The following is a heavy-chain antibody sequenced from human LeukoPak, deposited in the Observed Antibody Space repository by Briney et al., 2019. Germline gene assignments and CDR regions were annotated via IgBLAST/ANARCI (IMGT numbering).Heavy chain of an antibody. J-gene: IGHJ4*02. V-gene: IGHV3-23*01. Sequence: GGSLRLSCAASGFTFRNYAMSWVRQAPGKALEWVSRVNSGGSTSYADSVKGRFSISRDSSKSTLYLQMSSLRGEDTAVYFCARDDAPDGGFLDYWGQGTLVTVSS. CDR3: ARDDAPDGGFLDY. CDR2: VNSGGST. CDR1: GFTFRNYA. D-gene: IGHD2/OR15-2a*01.